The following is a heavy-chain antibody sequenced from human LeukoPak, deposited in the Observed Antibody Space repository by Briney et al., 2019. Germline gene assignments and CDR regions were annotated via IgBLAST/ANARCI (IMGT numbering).Heavy chain of an antibody. V-gene: IGHV4-39*01. CDR2: IYYSGST. D-gene: IGHD6-25*01. Sequence: PSETLSLTCTVSGGSISSSNYYWGWIRQPPGKGLEWIGSIYYSGSTYYNPSLKSRVTISGDTSKNQFSLKLSSVTAADTAVYYYARHCGCPCSHPLVCGWFDPWGQGILVTVSS. CDR3: ARHCGCPCSHPLVCGWFDP. CDR1: GGSISSSNYY. J-gene: IGHJ5*02.